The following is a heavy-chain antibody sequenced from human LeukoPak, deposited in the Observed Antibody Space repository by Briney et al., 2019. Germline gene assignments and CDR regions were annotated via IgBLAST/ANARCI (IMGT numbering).Heavy chain of an antibody. CDR1: GGSINDYY. D-gene: IGHD1-26*01. Sequence: PSETLSLTCTVSGGSINDYYWSWIWQPPGKRLEWIGYVYYTGTTNYNPSLNSRVTISVDTSKNQFSLKLSPVTAADTAMYYCARDGNPFDYWGQGTLVTVSS. CDR2: VYYTGTT. CDR3: ARDGNPFDY. V-gene: IGHV4-59*01. J-gene: IGHJ4*02.